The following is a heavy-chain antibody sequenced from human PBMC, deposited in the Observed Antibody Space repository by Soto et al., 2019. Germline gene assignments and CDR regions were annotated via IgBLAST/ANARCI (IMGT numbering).Heavy chain of an antibody. CDR1: GFTFSSYW. Sequence: GGSLRLSCAASGFTFSSYWMHWVRQAPGKGLVWVSRINSDGSSTSYADSVKGRFTISSDNAKNTLYLQMNSLRAEDTAVYYCARVIRFLELGYYMDVWGKGTTVTVSS. CDR3: ARVIRFLELGYYMDV. CDR2: INSDGSST. D-gene: IGHD3-3*01. J-gene: IGHJ6*03. V-gene: IGHV3-74*01.